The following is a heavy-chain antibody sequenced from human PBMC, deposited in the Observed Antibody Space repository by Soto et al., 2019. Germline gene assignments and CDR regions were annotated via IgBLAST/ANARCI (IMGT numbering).Heavy chain of an antibody. CDR3: ARDLWGYCGADCYPLDV. Sequence: PSETLSLTCTVSGGSIGSYYWSWIRQPPGKGLEWIGYMYNTGSTIYNPSLKSRVTISVDTSKNQFSLKLNTVTAADTAVYYCARDLWGYCGADCYPLDVWGQGTTVTVSS. J-gene: IGHJ6*02. D-gene: IGHD2-21*02. V-gene: IGHV4-59*01. CDR1: GGSIGSYY. CDR2: MYNTGST.